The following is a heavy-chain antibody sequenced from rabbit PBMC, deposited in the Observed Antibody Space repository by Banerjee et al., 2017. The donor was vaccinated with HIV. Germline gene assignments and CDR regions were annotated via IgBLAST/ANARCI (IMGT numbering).Heavy chain of an antibody. J-gene: IGHJ4*01. CDR1: GFDFSSTYY. Sequence: QSLEESGGGLVQPEGSLTLTCKASGFDFSSTYYMCWVRQAPGKGLEWIGCISAGSSGTTYYASWAKGRFTISKTSSTTVTLQMTSLTVADTATYFCARDLTGVTGWNFNLWGPGTLVTVS. CDR3: ARDLTGVTGWNFNL. CDR2: ISAGSSGTT. D-gene: IGHD7-1*01. V-gene: IGHV1S40*01.